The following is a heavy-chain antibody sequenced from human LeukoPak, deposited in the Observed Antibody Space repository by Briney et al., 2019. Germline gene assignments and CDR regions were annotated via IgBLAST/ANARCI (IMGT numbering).Heavy chain of an antibody. CDR3: ARSLGAVAGTPGY. D-gene: IGHD6-19*01. J-gene: IGHJ4*02. Sequence: GASVKVSCKASRYTFTSYYMHWVRQAPGQGLEWMGWINPNSGGTNYAQKFQGRVTMTRDTSISTAYMELSRLRSDDTAVYYCARSLGAVAGTPGYWGQGTLVTVSS. CDR2: INPNSGGT. CDR1: RYTFTSYY. V-gene: IGHV1-2*02.